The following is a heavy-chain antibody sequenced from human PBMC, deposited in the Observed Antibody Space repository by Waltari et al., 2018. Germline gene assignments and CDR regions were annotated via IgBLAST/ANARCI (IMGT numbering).Heavy chain of an antibody. J-gene: IGHJ4*02. V-gene: IGHV3-21*01. CDR3: ARVLRGGIIVAGSSDY. CDR2: ISGSSNYI. D-gene: IGHD6-19*01. Sequence: EVQLVESGGGLVKPGGSLRLSCAVSGFPFSSYAMNWFRQAPGKRPEWVSAISGSSNYIFYADPVKGRFTISRDNAKNLLYLQMNSLRAEDTAVYYCARVLRGGIIVAGSSDYWGQGTLVTVSS. CDR1: GFPFSSYA.